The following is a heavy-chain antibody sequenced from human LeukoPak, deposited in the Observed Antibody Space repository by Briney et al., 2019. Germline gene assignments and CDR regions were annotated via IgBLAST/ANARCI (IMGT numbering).Heavy chain of an antibody. CDR2: TYYRSKWYN. V-gene: IGHV6-1*01. D-gene: IGHD1-1*01. J-gene: IGHJ5*02. CDR1: GDSVSSNSAA. Sequence: SQTLSLTCAISGDSVSSNSAAWNWIRQSPSRGLEWLGSTYYRSKWYNDYAVSVKSRITINPDTSKNQFSLQLNSVTPEDTAVYYCAVGLLLERLGHWFDPWGQGTPVTVSS. CDR3: AVGLLLERLGHWFDP.